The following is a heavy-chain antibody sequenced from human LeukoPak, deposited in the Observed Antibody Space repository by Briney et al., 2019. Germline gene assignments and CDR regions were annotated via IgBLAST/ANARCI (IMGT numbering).Heavy chain of an antibody. Sequence: GRSLRLSCAASGFTFSSYAMHWVRQAPGKGLEWVAVISYDGSNKYYADSVKGRFTISRDNSKNTLYLQMNSLRAEDTAVYYCARGSSDTTWYYDFWSGHPNFDYWGQGTLVTVSS. J-gene: IGHJ4*02. V-gene: IGHV3-30*04. CDR3: ARGSSDTTWYYDFWSGHPNFDY. D-gene: IGHD3-3*01. CDR1: GFTFSSYA. CDR2: ISYDGSNK.